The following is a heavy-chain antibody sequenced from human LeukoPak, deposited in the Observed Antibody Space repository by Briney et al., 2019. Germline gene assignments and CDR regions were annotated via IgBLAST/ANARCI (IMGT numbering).Heavy chain of an antibody. CDR2: INLNSGGP. CDR1: GYTFTDYY. D-gene: IGHD3-10*01. CDR3: ARDEDSSPWNAFDV. J-gene: IGHJ3*01. Sequence: ASVKVSGKASGYTFTDYYMHWVRQAPGQGLEWMGWINLNSGGPNYAQKFQGRVTMTRDTSISTAYMELSSVRSDDTGVYYCARDEDSSPWNAFDVWGQGTMVTVSS. V-gene: IGHV1-2*02.